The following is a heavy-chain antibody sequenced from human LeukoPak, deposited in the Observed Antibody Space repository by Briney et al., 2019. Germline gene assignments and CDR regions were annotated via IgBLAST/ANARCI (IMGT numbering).Heavy chain of an antibody. CDR2: IYYRSKWYS. CDR3: TGGGLVRGSLHWFDP. D-gene: IGHD3-10*01. CDR1: GDSVSGGSSG. J-gene: IGHJ5*02. Sequence: SQTLSLTCAISGDSVSGGSSGWNWIRQSPSRGLEWLGRIYYRSKWYSDYAISVKSRITINPDTSRNQFSLQLNSVTHDDTAVYYCTGGGLVRGSLHWFDPWGQGTLVTVSS. V-gene: IGHV6-1*01.